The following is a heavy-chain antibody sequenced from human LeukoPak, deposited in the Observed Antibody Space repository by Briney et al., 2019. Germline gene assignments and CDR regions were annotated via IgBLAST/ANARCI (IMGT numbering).Heavy chain of an antibody. Sequence: PGGSLRLSCAASGFTFSSYAMSWVRQAPGKGLEWVSAISGSGGSTYYADSVKGRFTISRDNSKNTLYLQMNSLRAEDTAVYYCAKETNYDILTGYEDYFDYWGQGTLATVSS. CDR3: AKETNYDILTGYEDYFDY. V-gene: IGHV3-23*01. CDR2: ISGSGGST. CDR1: GFTFSSYA. J-gene: IGHJ4*02. D-gene: IGHD3-9*01.